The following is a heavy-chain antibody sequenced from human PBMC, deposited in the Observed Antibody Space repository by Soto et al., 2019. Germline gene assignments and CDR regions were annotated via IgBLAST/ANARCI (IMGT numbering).Heavy chain of an antibody. D-gene: IGHD2-2*01. J-gene: IGHJ4*02. Sequence: EVQLLESGGGLVQPGGSLRLSCAASGFTFSSYAMSWVRQAPGKGLEWVSLISTNGGITYYADSLKGRFTISRDNSKNTLYLQMNSLRAKDTAVYYCAKLSGDQLLSTFDYWRQGTLVTVSS. CDR3: AKLSGDQLLSTFDY. CDR2: ISTNGGIT. V-gene: IGHV3-23*01. CDR1: GFTFSSYA.